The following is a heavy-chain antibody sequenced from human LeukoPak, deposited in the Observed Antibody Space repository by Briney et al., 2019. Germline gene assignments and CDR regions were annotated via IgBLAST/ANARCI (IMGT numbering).Heavy chain of an antibody. CDR1: GGSISSSSYY. J-gene: IGHJ4*02. D-gene: IGHD3-22*01. CDR3: ARCGVTYYYDSSGYPD. V-gene: IGHV4-39*07. Sequence: SETLSLTCTVSGGSISSSSYYWGWIRQPPGKGLEWIGSIYYSGSTYYNPSLKSRVAISLDKSSNQFSLRLTSVTAADTAVYYCARCGVTYYYDSSGYPDWGQGTLVTVSS. CDR2: IYYSGST.